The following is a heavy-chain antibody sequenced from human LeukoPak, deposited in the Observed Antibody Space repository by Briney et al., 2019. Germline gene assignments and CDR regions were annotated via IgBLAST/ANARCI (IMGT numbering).Heavy chain of an antibody. Sequence: GGSLRLSCAASGFTLSDYWMNWVRQAPGKGLEWVASIKHDGSEKYYVDSVKGRFTISRDNAKNSLYLQMNSLRAEDTAVYFCARIRTYYDYVWGSSPDYWGQGTLVTVSS. CDR3: ARIRTYYDYVWGSSPDY. CDR1: GFTLSDYW. D-gene: IGHD3-16*01. V-gene: IGHV3-7*01. CDR2: IKHDGSEK. J-gene: IGHJ4*02.